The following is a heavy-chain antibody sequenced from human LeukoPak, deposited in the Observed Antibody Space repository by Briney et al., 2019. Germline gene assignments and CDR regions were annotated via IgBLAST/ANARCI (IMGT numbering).Heavy chain of an antibody. CDR3: ARGPTVTTDY. CDR2: ST. J-gene: IGHJ4*02. D-gene: IGHD4-17*01. V-gene: IGHV4-30-4*01. Sequence: SETLSLTCTVSGGSINSGDYHWSWIRQPPGKGLEWIGSTYYQPSLKSRVSISVDISKNQFSLKLSSVTAADTAVYYCARGPTVTTDYWGQGTLVTVSP. CDR1: GGSINSGDYH.